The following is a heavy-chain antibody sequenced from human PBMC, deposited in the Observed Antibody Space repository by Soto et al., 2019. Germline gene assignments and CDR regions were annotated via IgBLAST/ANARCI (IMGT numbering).Heavy chain of an antibody. CDR1: GLTFSDYE. D-gene: IGHD3-22*01. Sequence: CLRLSCADCGLTFSDYEVHWVRQAPGKGLEWVSYISSSGSTMYYADSVKGRFTISRDNAKNSLYLQMNSLRAEDTAVYYCAGSTARLKGVYMLVSNWFDPWGQGTLVTVPS. CDR3: AGSTARLKGVYMLVSNWFDP. V-gene: IGHV3-48*03. J-gene: IGHJ5*02. CDR2: ISSSGSTM.